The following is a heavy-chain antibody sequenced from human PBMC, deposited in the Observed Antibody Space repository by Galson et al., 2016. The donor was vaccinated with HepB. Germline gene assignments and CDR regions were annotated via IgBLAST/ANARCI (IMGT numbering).Heavy chain of an antibody. D-gene: IGHD3-10*01. CDR2: IFNSGYA. J-gene: IGHJ4*02. V-gene: IGHV4-39*01. CDR1: GDSLNRSPYY. CDR3: ARQSMILGVVINY. Sequence: SETLSLTCTVSGDSLNRSPYYWGWIRQSPGRGLEWMANIFNSGYAIYNPSLRSRVTISVDPSKSQISLNVNYVTAADTAVYYCARQSMILGVVINYWGQGILVTVSS.